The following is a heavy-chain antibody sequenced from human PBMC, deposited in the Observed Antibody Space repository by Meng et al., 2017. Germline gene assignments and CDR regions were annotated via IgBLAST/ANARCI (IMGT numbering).Heavy chain of an antibody. J-gene: IGHJ5*02. V-gene: IGHV3-23*04. CDR1: GFTFSSTS. D-gene: IGHD2/OR15-2a*01. CDR2: ISGSGGTT. CDR3: AKLTSA. Sequence: EVHRVGSGGGLGPPGGSLRLSVAASGFTFSSTSMSWVRQAPGKGLEWVSTISGSGGTTYYADAVKGRLAISRDNSNNTLYLQMNSLRAEDTAIYYCAKLTSAWGQGTLVTVSS.